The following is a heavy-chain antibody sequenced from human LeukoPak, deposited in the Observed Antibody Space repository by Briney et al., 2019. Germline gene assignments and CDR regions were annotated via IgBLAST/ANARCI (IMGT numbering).Heavy chain of an antibody. CDR2: ISGTGGAT. J-gene: IGHJ5*01. CDR1: GFSFGNYA. D-gene: IGHD2-21*01. Sequence: GGSLRLSCVASGFSFGNYAMSWVRQAQGQGLQWVSQISGTGGATWYAGFARDRFTISRDNSKKTLYLQMSGLRVEDTAMYYCVKDPRDTYGTNWFVSWGQGTLLIVSS. CDR3: VKDPRDTYGTNWFVS. V-gene: IGHV3-23*01.